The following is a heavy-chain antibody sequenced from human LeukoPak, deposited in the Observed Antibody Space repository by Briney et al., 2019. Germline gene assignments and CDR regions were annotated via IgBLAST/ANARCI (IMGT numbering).Heavy chain of an antibody. Sequence: ASVKVSCKASGYTFTSYGISWVRQAPGQGLEWMGWTSAYNGNTNYAQKLQGRVTMTTDTSTSTAYMELRSLRSDDTAVYYCARESMGVVPAAIGMDVWGQGTTVTVSS. CDR2: TSAYNGNT. D-gene: IGHD2-2*01. CDR3: ARESMGVVPAAIGMDV. CDR1: GYTFTSYG. V-gene: IGHV1-18*01. J-gene: IGHJ6*02.